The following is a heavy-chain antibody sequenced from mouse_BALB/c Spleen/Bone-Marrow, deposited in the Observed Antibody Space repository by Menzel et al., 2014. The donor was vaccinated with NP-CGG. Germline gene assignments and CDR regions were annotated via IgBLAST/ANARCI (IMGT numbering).Heavy chain of an antibody. Sequence: VMLVESGPGLVAPSQSLSITCTVSGFSITSYGVHWVRQPPGKVLEWLGVIWAGGSTNYNSALMSRLSISKDNSKSQVFLKMNSLQTDDTAMYYCARGSYYEGAMDYWGQGTSVTISS. CDR3: ARGSYYEGAMDY. CDR1: GFSITSYG. J-gene: IGHJ4*01. CDR2: IWAGGST. V-gene: IGHV2-9*02. D-gene: IGHD1-1*01.